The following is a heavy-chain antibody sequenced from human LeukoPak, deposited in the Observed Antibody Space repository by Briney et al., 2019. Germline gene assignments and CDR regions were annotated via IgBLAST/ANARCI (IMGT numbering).Heavy chain of an antibody. J-gene: IGHJ6*03. D-gene: IGHD5-18*01. CDR1: GGSISSYY. CDR2: IHASGNT. Sequence: SQTLSLTCTVSGGSISSYYWTWIRQPAGKGLEYLGRIHASGNTYYNPSLNSRVAISIDTAKNQFSLKVSSVAAADTAVYYCARDLGYGYYFYYYLDVWGKGTTVTVSS. CDR3: ARDLGYGYYFYYYLDV. V-gene: IGHV4-61*02.